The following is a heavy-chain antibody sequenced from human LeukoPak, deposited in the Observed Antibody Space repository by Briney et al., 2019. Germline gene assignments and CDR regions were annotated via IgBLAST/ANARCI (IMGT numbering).Heavy chain of an antibody. V-gene: IGHV4-30-2*01. J-gene: IGHJ6*02. CDR2: IYHSGST. CDR1: GGSISSGGYS. Sequence: SETLSLTCAVSGGSISSGGYSWSWIRQPPGKGLEWIGYIYHSGSTYYNPSLKSRVTISVDTSKNQFSLKLSSVTAADTAVYYCAREVEQQLAYYYYGMDVWGQGTTVTVSS. D-gene: IGHD6-13*01. CDR3: AREVEQQLAYYYYGMDV.